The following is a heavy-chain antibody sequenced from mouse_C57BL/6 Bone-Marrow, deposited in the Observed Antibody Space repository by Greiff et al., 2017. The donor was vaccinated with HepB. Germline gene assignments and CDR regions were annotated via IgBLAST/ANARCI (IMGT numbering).Heavy chain of an antibody. V-gene: IGHV5-17*01. CDR3: ARGDGYYVWYFDV. Sequence: EVQVVESGGGLVKPGGSLKLSCAASGFTFSDYGMHWVRQAPEKGLEWVAYISSGSSTIYYADTVKGRFTISRDNAKTTLFLQMTSLRSEDTAMYYCARGDGYYVWYFDVWGTGTTVTVSS. J-gene: IGHJ1*03. D-gene: IGHD2-3*01. CDR2: ISSGSSTI. CDR1: GFTFSDYG.